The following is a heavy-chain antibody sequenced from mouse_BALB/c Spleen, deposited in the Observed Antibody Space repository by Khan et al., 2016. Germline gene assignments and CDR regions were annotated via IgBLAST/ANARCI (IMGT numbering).Heavy chain of an antibody. Sequence: EVKLEESGGGLVQPGGSMKLSCTASGFTLSDAWMDWVRQSPEKGLEWVAEIRTNANNHATYYAESVKGRFSISRDDSKSSVYLQMNSLRPEDTGIYYCTRRGIAMDYWGQGTSVTVSS. CDR3: TRRGIAMDY. V-gene: IGHV6-6*01. CDR2: IRTNANNHAT. J-gene: IGHJ4*01. CDR1: GFTLSDAW.